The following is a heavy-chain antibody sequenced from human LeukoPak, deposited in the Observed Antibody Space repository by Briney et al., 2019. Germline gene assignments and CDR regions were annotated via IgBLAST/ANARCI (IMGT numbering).Heavy chain of an antibody. D-gene: IGHD3-3*01. CDR2: IIPIFGTA. V-gene: IGHV1-69*05. J-gene: IGHJ6*03. CDR3: ARAKWFRPPLEWSQTLYYYYMDV. Sequence: SVKFSCKASGGTFSSYAISWVRQAPGQGLEWMGGIIPIFGTANYAQKFQGRVTITTDESTSTAYMELSSLRSEDTAVYYCARAKWFRPPLEWSQTLYYYYMDVWGKGTTVTVSS. CDR1: GGTFSSYA.